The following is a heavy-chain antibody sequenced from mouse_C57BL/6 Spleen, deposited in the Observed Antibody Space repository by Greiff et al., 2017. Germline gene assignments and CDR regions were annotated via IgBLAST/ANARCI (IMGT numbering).Heavy chain of an antibody. D-gene: IGHD1-1*01. J-gene: IGHJ2*01. CDR3: VLYGSSEYFDY. Sequence: EVQLQQSGPELVKPGASVKMSCKASGYTFTDYNMHWVKQSHGKSLEWIGYINPNNGGTSYNQKFKGKATLTVNKSSSTAYMELRSLTSEDSAVYYCVLYGSSEYFDYWGQGTTLTVSS. CDR2: INPNNGGT. V-gene: IGHV1-22*01. CDR1: GYTFTDYN.